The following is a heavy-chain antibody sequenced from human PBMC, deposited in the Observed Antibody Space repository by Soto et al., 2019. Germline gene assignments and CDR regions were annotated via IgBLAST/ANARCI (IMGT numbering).Heavy chain of an antibody. CDR2: IRAYNGNT. Sequence: QVQLVQSGAEVKKPGASVKVSCKASGYTFSSYGIRWVRQAPGQGLEWMGRIRAYNGNTNYAQKVKRRVSTNTEKSTRTACIERRSLRSDDTAVYYSAKEGVEKRGKGLWSDSNVDYHGMDVWGQGTTVTVSS. CDR3: AKEGVEKRGKGLWSDSNVDYHGMDV. D-gene: IGHD3-3*01. J-gene: IGHJ6*02. CDR1: GYTFSSYG. V-gene: IGHV1-18*01.